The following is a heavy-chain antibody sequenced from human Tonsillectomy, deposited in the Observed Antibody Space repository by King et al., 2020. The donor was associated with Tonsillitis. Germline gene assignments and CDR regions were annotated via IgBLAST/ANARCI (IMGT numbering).Heavy chain of an antibody. Sequence: VQLVESGGGLVQPGGSLRLSCAASGFTFSSYWMSWVRQAPGKGLEWVANIKQDGSEKYYVDSVKGRFTISRDNAKNSLYLQMNSLRAEDTAVYYCAREGGGGWLIGGHWFDPWGQGTLVTVSS. CDR1: GFTFSSYW. V-gene: IGHV3-7*03. CDR2: IKQDGSEK. CDR3: AREGGGGWLIGGHWFDP. D-gene: IGHD6-19*01. J-gene: IGHJ5*02.